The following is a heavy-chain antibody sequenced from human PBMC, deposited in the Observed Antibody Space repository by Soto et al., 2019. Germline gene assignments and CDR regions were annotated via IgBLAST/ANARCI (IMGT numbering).Heavy chain of an antibody. CDR2: ISGYNGNT. V-gene: IGHV1-18*01. CDR3: ARDLVVQTTTGGVDF. J-gene: IGHJ4*02. CDR1: GYTFTSYG. D-gene: IGHD2-2*01. Sequence: QVQLVQSGAEVKTPGASVKVSCKASGYTFTSYGVSWVRQAPGQGLEWMGWISGYNGNTNYAQKFQDRVAMTTDTSTNTADMELRSLRSDDTAVYYCARDLVVQTTTGGVDFWGQGTLVIVSS.